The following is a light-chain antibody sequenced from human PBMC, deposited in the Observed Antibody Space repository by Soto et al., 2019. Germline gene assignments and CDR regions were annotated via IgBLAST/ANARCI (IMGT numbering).Light chain of an antibody. CDR1: QSVGHN. CDR2: GAS. J-gene: IGKJ1*01. Sequence: DIVMTQSPVTLSVSPGDRATLSCRTSQSVGHNLAWFQQKPGQAPRLLIYGASAGATGIPDRFSGSGFGTEFTLANRSLQSEDLAVYYCQQYYNWSRTFGQGPKVEMK. CDR3: QQYYNWSRT. V-gene: IGKV3-15*01.